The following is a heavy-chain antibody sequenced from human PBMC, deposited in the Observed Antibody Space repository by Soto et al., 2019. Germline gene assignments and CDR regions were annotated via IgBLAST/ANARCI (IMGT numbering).Heavy chain of an antibody. D-gene: IGHD2-2*01. J-gene: IGHJ4*02. CDR2: VWYDGTDK. CDR3: ARTDCSSSDGSIVLVGAVTMDY. CDR1: GFPFSTYA. V-gene: IGHV3-33*01. Sequence: GGSLRLSCAASGFPFSTYAMHWVRQAPGKGLEWVAVVWYDGTDKNYADSVKARFTISRDNSKSTLYLQMDHLRVEDTGVYHCARTDCSSSDGSIVLVGAVTMDYWGQGTPLTVSS.